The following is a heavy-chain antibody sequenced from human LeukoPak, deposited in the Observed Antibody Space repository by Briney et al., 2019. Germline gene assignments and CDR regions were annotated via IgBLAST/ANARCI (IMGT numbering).Heavy chain of an antibody. D-gene: IGHD6-13*01. J-gene: IGHJ3*02. CDR2: IKQDGSER. V-gene: IGHV3-7*05. CDR1: GFTFSSHW. Sequence: GGSLRLSCAASGFTFSSHWMNWVRQAPGKGLEWVAKIKQDGSERYYVDSLKGRFTISRDNAKNSLYLQMNSLRAEDTAVYYCASGAGYSSSWSAFDIWGQGTMVTVSS. CDR3: ASGAGYSSSWSAFDI.